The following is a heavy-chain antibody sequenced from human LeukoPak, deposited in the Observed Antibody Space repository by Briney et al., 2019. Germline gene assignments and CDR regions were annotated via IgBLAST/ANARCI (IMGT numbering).Heavy chain of an antibody. V-gene: IGHV3-7*01. CDR1: GFTFSSYW. D-gene: IGHD3-10*01. Sequence: GGSLRLPCAGSGFTFSSYWMTWVRQAPGKGLEWVANIKQDGSEKYYVDSVKGRFTISRDNAKNSLYLQMNSLRAEDTAVYYCARIYGSGSYSYYYYGLDVWGQGTTVTVSS. CDR2: IKQDGSEK. J-gene: IGHJ6*02. CDR3: ARIYGSGSYSYYYYGLDV.